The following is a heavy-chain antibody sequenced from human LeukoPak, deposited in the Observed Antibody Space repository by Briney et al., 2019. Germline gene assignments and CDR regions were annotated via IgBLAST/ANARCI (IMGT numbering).Heavy chain of an antibody. CDR1: GFTVSSNY. CDR2: MNIDGRIT. V-gene: IGHV3-74*01. Sequence: QTGGSLRLSCAASGFTVSSNYMSWVRQAPGKGLEWVSRMNIDGRITNYADSVKGRFTISRDNAKNTLYLQMNSLRAEDTAVYYCAREGSGPKYWGQGTLVTVSS. D-gene: IGHD2-8*02. J-gene: IGHJ4*02. CDR3: AREGSGPKY.